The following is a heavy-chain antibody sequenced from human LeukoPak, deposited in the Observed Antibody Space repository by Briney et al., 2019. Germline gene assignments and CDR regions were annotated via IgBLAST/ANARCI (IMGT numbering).Heavy chain of an antibody. CDR2: IKQDGSEK. CDR1: GFTFSSYW. V-gene: IGHV3-7*05. J-gene: IGHJ3*02. CDR3: ARVGGYSYGFAFDI. D-gene: IGHD5-18*01. Sequence: GGSQRLSCAASGFTFSSYWMSWVRQAPGKGLEWVANIKQDGSEKYYVDSVKGRFTISRDNAKNSLYLQMNSLRAEDTAVYYCARVGGYSYGFAFDIWGQGTMVTVSS.